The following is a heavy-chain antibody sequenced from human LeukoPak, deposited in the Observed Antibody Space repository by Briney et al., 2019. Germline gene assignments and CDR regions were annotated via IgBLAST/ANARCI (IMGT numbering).Heavy chain of an antibody. CDR3: ARAGYGDPHFDF. D-gene: IGHD4-17*01. V-gene: IGHV3-74*01. CDR2: INSDGSTT. Sequence: GGSLRFSCAASGFSFSSCWMHWVRQAPGKGLVWVSRINSDGSTTSYADSVKGRFSISRDNAKNTLYLQMNSLRAEDTAAYYCARAGYGDPHFDFWGQGTLVTVSS. J-gene: IGHJ4*02. CDR1: GFSFSSCW.